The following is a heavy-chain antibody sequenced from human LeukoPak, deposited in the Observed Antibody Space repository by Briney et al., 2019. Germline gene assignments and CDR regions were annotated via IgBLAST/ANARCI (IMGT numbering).Heavy chain of an antibody. CDR2: IYHSGST. CDR1: DYSISSAYY. J-gene: IGHJ4*02. Sequence: SETLSLTCAVSDYSISSAYYWGWIRQPPGKGLEWIGSIYHSGSTDYNPSLKSRVTISVDTSKNQFSLKLRSVTAADTAVYYCARDQAYCGGGCYFDFWGQGTLVTVSS. CDR3: ARDQAYCGGGCYFDF. V-gene: IGHV4-38-2*02. D-gene: IGHD2-21*02.